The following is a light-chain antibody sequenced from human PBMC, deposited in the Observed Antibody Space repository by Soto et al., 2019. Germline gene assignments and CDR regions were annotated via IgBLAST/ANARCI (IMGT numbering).Light chain of an antibody. CDR2: DVS. CDR1: SSDVGGYNY. J-gene: IGLJ1*01. CDR3: RSYTSSSTRV. V-gene: IGLV2-14*01. Sequence: QSVLTQPASVSGSPGQSITISCTGTSSDVGGYNYVSWYQQHPGKAPKLMIYDVSNRPSGVSNRFSGSKSGNTASLTISGLQAEDEAYYYCRSYTSSSTRVFGTGTKLTVL.